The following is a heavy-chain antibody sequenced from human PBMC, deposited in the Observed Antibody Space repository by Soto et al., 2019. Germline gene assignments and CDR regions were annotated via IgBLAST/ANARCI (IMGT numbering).Heavy chain of an antibody. Sequence: GGSLRLSCAASGFTFSSYSMNWVRQAPGKGLEWVSSISSSSSYIYYADSVKGRFTISRDNAKNSLYLQMNSLRAEDTAVYYCARDLGYDIFEGPYGMDVWGQGTTVTVSS. V-gene: IGHV3-21*01. CDR2: ISSSSSYI. J-gene: IGHJ6*02. CDR3: ARDLGYDIFEGPYGMDV. CDR1: GFTFSSYS. D-gene: IGHD3-9*01.